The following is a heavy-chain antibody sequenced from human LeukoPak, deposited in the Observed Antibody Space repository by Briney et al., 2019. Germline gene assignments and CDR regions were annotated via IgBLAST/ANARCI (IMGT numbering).Heavy chain of an antibody. J-gene: IGHJ6*02. CDR2: ISAYNGNT. CDR3: ATDRVWNSQTSPDYYYYGMDV. CDR1: GYTFTSYG. Sequence: ASVKVSCKASGYTFTSYGISWVRQAPGQGLEWMGWISAYNGNTNYAQKLQGRVTMTTDTSTSTAYMELRSLRSDDTAVYYCATDRVWNSQTSPDYYYYGMDVWGQGTTVTVSS. V-gene: IGHV1-18*01. D-gene: IGHD1-7*01.